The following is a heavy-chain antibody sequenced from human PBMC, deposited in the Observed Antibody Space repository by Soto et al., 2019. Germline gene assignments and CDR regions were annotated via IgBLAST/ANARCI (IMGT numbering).Heavy chain of an antibody. CDR3: ARRSGSYYYGMDV. Sequence: XSVKVACKASGYPFTRYGIIWVRQAPGQGLEWMGWISTYNGNTNYAQKLQGRVTMTTDSSTNTAYMDLRSLTSDDTAVYFCARRSGSYYYGMDVWGQRTTVTVSS. CDR2: ISTYNGNT. J-gene: IGHJ6*02. CDR1: GYPFTRYG. V-gene: IGHV1-18*01.